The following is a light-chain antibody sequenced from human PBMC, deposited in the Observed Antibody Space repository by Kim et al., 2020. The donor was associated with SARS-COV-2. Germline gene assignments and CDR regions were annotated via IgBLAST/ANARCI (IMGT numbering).Light chain of an antibody. Sequence: PPGERATLSARASQRVSSTYLAWYQQKPGQAPRLLIYGASSRATGIPDRFSGSGSGTDFTLTITRLEPEDFAVYYCQQYSSSPATFGQGTKVDIK. CDR1: QRVSSTY. J-gene: IGKJ1*01. CDR2: GAS. CDR3: QQYSSSPAT. V-gene: IGKV3-20*01.